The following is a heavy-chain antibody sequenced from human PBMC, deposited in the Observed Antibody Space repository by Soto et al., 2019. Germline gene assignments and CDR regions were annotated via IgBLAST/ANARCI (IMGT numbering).Heavy chain of an antibody. CDR2: TSGSGGRT. D-gene: IGHD2-15*01. Sequence: GGSLRLSCAAAGFTFSSYAMNWVRQAPGGGLEWISSTSGSGGRTYYADSVKGRFTISRDNSQNTLYLQMDSLKVEDTAVYYCAKRGPGGIVVVVSATTGDFDYWGQGTLVTVSS. CDR3: AKRGPGGIVVVVSATTGDFDY. J-gene: IGHJ4*02. CDR1: GFTFSSYA. V-gene: IGHV3-23*01.